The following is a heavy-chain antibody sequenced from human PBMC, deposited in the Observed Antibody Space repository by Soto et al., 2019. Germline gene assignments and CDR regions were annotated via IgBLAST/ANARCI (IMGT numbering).Heavy chain of an antibody. D-gene: IGHD3-3*01. CDR3: ARINFWSGYYYFDY. CDR1: GFSLSNARMG. Sequence: QVTLKESGPVLVKPTETLTLTCTVSGFSLSNARMGVSWIRQPPGKALEWLAHIFSNDEKSYSTSLKSRLTISKDTSKSQVVLTMTNMDPVDTATYCCARINFWSGYYYFDYWGQGTLVTVSS. V-gene: IGHV2-26*01. J-gene: IGHJ4*02. CDR2: IFSNDEK.